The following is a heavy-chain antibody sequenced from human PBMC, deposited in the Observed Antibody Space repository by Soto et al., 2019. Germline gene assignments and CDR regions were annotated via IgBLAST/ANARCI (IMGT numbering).Heavy chain of an antibody. Sequence: EVQLVESGGGLVQPGGSLRLSCAASGFTFSSYWMSWVRQAPGKGLEWVANIKQDGSEKYYVDSVKGRFTISRDNANNSLYLQMNSLRAEDTDVYYCARLMGDRGGAYYSSGMDVWGQGTTVTVSS. CDR1: GFTFSSYW. CDR2: IKQDGSEK. V-gene: IGHV3-7*03. D-gene: IGHD3-16*01. J-gene: IGHJ6*02. CDR3: ARLMGDRGGAYYSSGMDV.